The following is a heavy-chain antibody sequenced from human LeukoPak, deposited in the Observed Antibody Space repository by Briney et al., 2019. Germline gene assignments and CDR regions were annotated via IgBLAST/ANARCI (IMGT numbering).Heavy chain of an antibody. CDR1: GGSISSSSYY. D-gene: IGHD3-3*01. Sequence: PSETLSLTCTVSGGSISSSSYYWGWIRQPPGKGLEWIGSIYYSGSTYYNPSLKSRVTISVDTSKNQFSLKLSSVTAADTAVYYCARVNHDEDYDFWSGYYKPYYYYYMDVWGKGTTVTVSS. J-gene: IGHJ6*03. CDR2: IYYSGST. CDR3: ARVNHDEDYDFWSGYYKPYYYYYMDV. V-gene: IGHV4-39*07.